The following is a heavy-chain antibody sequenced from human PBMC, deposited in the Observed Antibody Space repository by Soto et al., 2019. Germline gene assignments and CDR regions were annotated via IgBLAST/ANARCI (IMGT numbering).Heavy chain of an antibody. CDR3: ARAIFRLGYCGSTRCYERDY. J-gene: IGHJ4*02. Sequence: QVTLKESGPVLVKPTETLTLTCTVSGISLNNERVGVSWIRQSPGKALEWLADIFSNDEKSYSTFLRNRLTISKDTSRGQVFLIMTNMDPVDTGTYFCARAIFRLGYCGSTRCYERDYWGQGTTVTVSS. CDR2: IFSNDEK. D-gene: IGHD2-2*01. V-gene: IGHV2-26*01. CDR1: GISLNNERVG.